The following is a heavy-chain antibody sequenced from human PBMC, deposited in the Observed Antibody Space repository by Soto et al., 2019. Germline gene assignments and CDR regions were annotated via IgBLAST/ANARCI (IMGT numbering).Heavy chain of an antibody. CDR3: ARGTDSVMDV. V-gene: IGHV4-30-4*01. CDR2: IYYSGST. Sequence: SETRSLTWPVSGGSISSGDYYWSWIRQPPGKGLEWIGYIYYSGSTYYNPSLKSRVTISVDTSKNQFSLKLSSVTAADTAVYYCARGTDSVMDVWGQGTTVTVSS. CDR1: GGSISSGDYY. D-gene: IGHD3-10*01. J-gene: IGHJ6*02.